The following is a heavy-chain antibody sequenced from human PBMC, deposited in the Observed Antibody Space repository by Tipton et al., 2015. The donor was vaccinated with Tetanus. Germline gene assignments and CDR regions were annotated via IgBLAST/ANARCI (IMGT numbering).Heavy chain of an antibody. D-gene: IGHD4-23*01. CDR1: GGSISSYF. CDR2: IYYSGST. J-gene: IGHJ2*01. CDR3: ATMTPVDWYFDL. Sequence: TLSLTCSVSGGSISSYFWSWIRQSPGQGLEWIGLIYYSGSTSYNPSLKSRVTISVDTPKNQLSLKLTSVTAADTAVYYCATMTPVDWYFDLWGRGTLVTVSS. V-gene: IGHV4-59*01.